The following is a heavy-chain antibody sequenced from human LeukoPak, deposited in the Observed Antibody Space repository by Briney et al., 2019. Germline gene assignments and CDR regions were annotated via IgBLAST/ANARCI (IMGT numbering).Heavy chain of an antibody. V-gene: IGHV3-23*01. CDR2: ISRRDDYT. D-gene: IGHD3-10*01. Sequence: GGSLRLSCAASGFAFSSYAMSWVRQPPGKGLEWVSVISRRDDYTYYADSVKGRFTISRDNSKNTLYMQMNTLRAEDTAVYYCANDYRSGSFHDFWGQGTLVTVSS. J-gene: IGHJ4*02. CDR1: GFAFSSYA. CDR3: ANDYRSGSFHDF.